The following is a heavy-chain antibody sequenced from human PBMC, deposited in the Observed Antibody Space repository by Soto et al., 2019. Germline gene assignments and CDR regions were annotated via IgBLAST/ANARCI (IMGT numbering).Heavy chain of an antibody. CDR1: GFTFSSYA. V-gene: IGHV3-23*01. J-gene: IGHJ4*02. Sequence: GSLRLSCAASGFTFSSYAMSWVRQAPGKGLEWVSAISGSGGSTYYADSVKGRFTISRDNSKNTLYLQMNSLRAEDTAVYYCAKDMGITMIVVVISYFDYWGQGTLVTVSS. D-gene: IGHD3-22*01. CDR2: ISGSGGST. CDR3: AKDMGITMIVVVISYFDY.